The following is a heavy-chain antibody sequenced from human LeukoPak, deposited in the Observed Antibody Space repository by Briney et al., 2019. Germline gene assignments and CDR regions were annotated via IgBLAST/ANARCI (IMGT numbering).Heavy chain of an antibody. Sequence: PGGSPRLSCAASGFTFSSYGLHWVRQAPGKGLKWVAFIHYDGSNKYYADSVKGRFTISRGNSKNTLYLQMNSLRVDDTAVYYCAKDRGYSSSDYWGQGTLVTVSS. J-gene: IGHJ4*02. CDR1: GFTFSSYG. D-gene: IGHD6-6*01. CDR2: IHYDGSNK. V-gene: IGHV3-30*02. CDR3: AKDRGYSSSDY.